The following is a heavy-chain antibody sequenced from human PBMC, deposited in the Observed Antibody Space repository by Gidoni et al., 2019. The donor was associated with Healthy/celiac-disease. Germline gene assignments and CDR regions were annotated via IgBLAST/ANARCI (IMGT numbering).Heavy chain of an antibody. V-gene: IGHV4-30-4*01. J-gene: IGHJ5*02. Sequence: QVQLQESGPGLVKPSQTLSLTCTVSGGSISSGYYSWSWMRQPPGKCLEWIEYIYYSGSTHYNTSLKSIVTITVDTSKNQFSLKLSSVTAAVTAVYYCARVGVSTTTGSFDPWGQGTLVTVSS. CDR2: IYYSGST. CDR3: ARVGVSTTTGSFDP. CDR1: GGSISSGYYS. D-gene: IGHD5-12*01.